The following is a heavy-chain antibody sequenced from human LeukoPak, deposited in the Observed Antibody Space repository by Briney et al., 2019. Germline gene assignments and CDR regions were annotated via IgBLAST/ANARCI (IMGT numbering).Heavy chain of an antibody. CDR2: IYTSGST. CDR1: GGSISSGSYY. J-gene: IGHJ4*02. V-gene: IGHV4-61*02. Sequence: PSETLSLTCTVSGGSISSGSYYWSWIRQPAGKGLEWIGRIYTSGSTNYNPSLKSRVTISVDTSKNQFSLKLSSVTAADTAVYYCARATPHYYDSSGYYPYYFDYWGQGTLVTVSS. D-gene: IGHD3-22*01. CDR3: ARATPHYYDSSGYYPYYFDY.